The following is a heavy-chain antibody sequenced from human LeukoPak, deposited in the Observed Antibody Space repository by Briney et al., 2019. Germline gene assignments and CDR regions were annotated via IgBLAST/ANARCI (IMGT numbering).Heavy chain of an antibody. Sequence: GGSLRLSCAASGFTFSTYSMNWVRQAPGKGLEWVSYISSSGNTIYYADSVKGRFTISRDNAKNSLYLQVNSLRDEDTAVYYCAREGPVVRGSEVDYWGQGTLVTVSS. CDR2: ISSSGNTI. J-gene: IGHJ4*02. V-gene: IGHV3-48*02. CDR1: GFTFSTYS. D-gene: IGHD4-23*01. CDR3: AREGPVVRGSEVDY.